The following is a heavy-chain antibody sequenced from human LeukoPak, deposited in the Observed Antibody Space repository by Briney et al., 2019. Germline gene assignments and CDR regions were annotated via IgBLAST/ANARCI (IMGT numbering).Heavy chain of an antibody. D-gene: IGHD2-8*01. CDR1: GFTFSSYA. J-gene: IGHJ3*02. Sequence: GGSLRLFCAASGFTFSSYAMHWVRQAPGKGLEWVAVISYDGSNKYYADSVKGRFTISRDNSKNTLYLQMNSLRAEDTAVYYCAREVSMEDGAFDIWGQGTMVTVSS. CDR3: AREVSMEDGAFDI. V-gene: IGHV3-30-3*01. CDR2: ISYDGSNK.